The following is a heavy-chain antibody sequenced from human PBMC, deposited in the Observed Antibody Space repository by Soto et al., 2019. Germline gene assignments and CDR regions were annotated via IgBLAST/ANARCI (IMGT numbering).Heavy chain of an antibody. D-gene: IGHD6-19*01. CDR1: GYTFTSYG. CDR2: ISAHNGNT. Sequence: QVHLVQSGAEVKKPGASVKVSCKASGYTFTSYGITWVRQAPGQGLEWMGWISAHNGNTDYAQKLQGRVIVTRDTSPSTAYMGLRSLRSDDTAVYYCASGWYGDYWGQGALVTVSS. V-gene: IGHV1-18*01. CDR3: ASGWYGDY. J-gene: IGHJ4*02.